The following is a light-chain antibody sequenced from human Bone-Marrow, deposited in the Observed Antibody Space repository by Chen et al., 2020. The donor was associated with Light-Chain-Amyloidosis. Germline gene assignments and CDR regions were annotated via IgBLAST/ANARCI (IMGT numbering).Light chain of an antibody. Sequence: NFMLTQPNSVSESPGKTVIISCTRSSGSIAPNYVQWYQQRPGSSPTTVIYEDDQRPSGVPDRFSGSIDRSSNSASLTISGLKTEDEADYYCQSYQGSSQGVFGGGTKLTVL. CDR1: SGSIAPNY. CDR3: QSYQGSSQGV. CDR2: EDD. V-gene: IGLV6-57*01. J-gene: IGLJ3*02.